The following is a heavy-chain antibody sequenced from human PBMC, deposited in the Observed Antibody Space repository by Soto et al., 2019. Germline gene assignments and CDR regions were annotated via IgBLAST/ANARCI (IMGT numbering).Heavy chain of an antibody. CDR3: ARQRFRGGYSNVQLAYYYYYGMDV. J-gene: IGHJ6*02. Sequence: PSETLSLTCTVSGGSISSSSYYWGWIRQPPGKGLEWIGSIYYSGSTYYNPSLKSRVTISVDTSKNQFSLELSSVTAADTAVYYCARQRFRGGYSNVQLAYYYYYGMDVWGQGTTVTVSS. CDR1: GGSISSSSYY. CDR2: IYYSGST. D-gene: IGHD4-4*01. V-gene: IGHV4-39*01.